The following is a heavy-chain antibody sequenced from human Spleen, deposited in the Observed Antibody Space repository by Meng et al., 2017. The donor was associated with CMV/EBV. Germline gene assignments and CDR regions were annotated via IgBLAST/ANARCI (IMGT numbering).Heavy chain of an antibody. D-gene: IGHD2-2*02. V-gene: IGHV1-69*05. J-gene: IGHJ4*02. CDR2: IIPIFGTA. Sequence: AISRVRQAPGQGLEWMGGIIPIFGTANYAQKFQGRVTITTDESRTTAYLELSSLRSEDTAVYYCARVGLCSGTTCYTGDYSSRHFDYWGQGTLVTVSS. CDR3: ARVGLCSGTTCYTGDYSSRHFDY. CDR1: A.